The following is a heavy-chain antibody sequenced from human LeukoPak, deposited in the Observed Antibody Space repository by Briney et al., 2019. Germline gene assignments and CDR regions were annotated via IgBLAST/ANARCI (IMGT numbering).Heavy chain of an antibody. J-gene: IGHJ3*02. CDR2: INTNTGNP. V-gene: IGHV7-4-1*02. CDR3: ARVRDIVVVPAGDAFDI. CDR1: GYTFTSYD. D-gene: IGHD2-2*01. Sequence: GASVKVSCKASGYTFTSYDINWVRQAPGQGLEWMGWINTNTGNPTYAQGFTGRFVFSLDTSVSTAYLQISSLKAEDTAVYYCARVRDIVVVPAGDAFDIWGQGTMVTVSS.